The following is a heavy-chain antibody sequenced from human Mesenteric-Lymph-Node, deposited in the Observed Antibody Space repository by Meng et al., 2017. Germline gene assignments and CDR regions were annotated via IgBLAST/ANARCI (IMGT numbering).Heavy chain of an antibody. J-gene: IGHJ4*02. Sequence: SETLSLTCAISADSVSRHSAAWNWIRQSPSRGLDWPGRTYYRSKWYNDYAVSVKSRITINPDTSKNQFSLQLNSVTPEDTAVYYCPRDKGPYYYGSGSYPNHYFDYWGQGTLVTVSS. CDR2: TYYRSKWYN. D-gene: IGHD3-10*01. V-gene: IGHV6-1*01. CDR1: ADSVSRHSAA. CDR3: PRDKGPYYYGSGSYPNHYFDY.